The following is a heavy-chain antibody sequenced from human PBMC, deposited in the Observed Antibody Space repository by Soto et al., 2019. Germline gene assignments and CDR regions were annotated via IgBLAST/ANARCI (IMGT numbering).Heavy chain of an antibody. CDR1: GGSFIGYY. CDR3: ARDRFLVRGGPVAFDI. CDR2: INHSGST. Sequence: PSETLSLTCAVYGGSFIGYYWSWIRQPPGKGLEWIGEINHSGSTNYNPSLKSRVTISVDTSKNQFSLKLSSVTAADTAVYYCARDRFLVRGGPVAFDIWGQGTMVTVSS. V-gene: IGHV4-34*01. D-gene: IGHD3-10*01. J-gene: IGHJ3*02.